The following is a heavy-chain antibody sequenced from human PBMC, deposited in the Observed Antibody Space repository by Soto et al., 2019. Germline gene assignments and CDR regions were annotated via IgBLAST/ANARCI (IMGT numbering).Heavy chain of an antibody. CDR2: IIPIFGTA. D-gene: IGHD3-10*01. CDR1: GGTFSSYA. J-gene: IGHJ6*02. V-gene: IGHV1-69*01. Sequence: SMKVSCRASGGTFSSYAISWVRQAPGQGLEWMGGIIPIFGTANYAQKFQGRVTITADESTSTAYMELSSLRSEDTAVYYCARAGLGAYYGSGSYFNYYYYGMDVWGQGTTVTVSS. CDR3: ARAGLGAYYGSGSYFNYYYYGMDV.